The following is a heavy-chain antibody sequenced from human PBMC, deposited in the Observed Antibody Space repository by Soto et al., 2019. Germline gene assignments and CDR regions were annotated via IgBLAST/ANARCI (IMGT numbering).Heavy chain of an antibody. CDR1: GGSISSGDYY. Sequence: QVQLQESGPGLVKPSQTLSLTCTVSGGSISSGDYYWSWIRQPPGKGLEWIGYIYYSGSTYYNPSLKSRVTISVDTSKNQFSLKLSSVTAADTAVYYCARDFGGTGTTDYYYYGMDVWGQGTTVTVSS. J-gene: IGHJ6*02. V-gene: IGHV4-30-4*01. D-gene: IGHD1-7*01. CDR2: IYYSGST. CDR3: ARDFGGTGTTDYYYYGMDV.